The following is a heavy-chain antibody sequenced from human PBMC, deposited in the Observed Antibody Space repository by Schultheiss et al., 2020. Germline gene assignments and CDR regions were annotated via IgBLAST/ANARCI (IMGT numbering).Heavy chain of an antibody. D-gene: IGHD2-2*01. J-gene: IGHJ4*02. CDR1: GFTFSSYA. CDR3: AKDAFGLHCSSTSCYPGGY. V-gene: IGHV3-23*01. Sequence: GGSLRLSCAASGFTFSSYAMSWVRQAPGKGLEWVSAISGSGGSTYYADSVKGRFTISRDNSKNTLYLQMNILRAEDTAVYYCAKDAFGLHCSSTSCYPGGYWGQGTLVTVSS. CDR2: ISGSGGST.